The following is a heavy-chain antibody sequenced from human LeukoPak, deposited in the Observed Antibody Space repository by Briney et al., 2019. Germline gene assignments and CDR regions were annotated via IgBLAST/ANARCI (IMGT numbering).Heavy chain of an antibody. CDR1: GDSISSGSYF. Sequence: SETLSLTCTVSGDSISSGSYFWSWTRRPAGKGLEWIGRIFTSGSPNYNPPLKSRVTISVDTSKNQFSLKLSSVTAADTAVYFCARDAPYNSGWYPDYWGQGTLVTVSS. CDR3: ARDAPYNSGWYPDY. D-gene: IGHD6-19*01. J-gene: IGHJ4*02. CDR2: IFTSGSP. V-gene: IGHV4-61*02.